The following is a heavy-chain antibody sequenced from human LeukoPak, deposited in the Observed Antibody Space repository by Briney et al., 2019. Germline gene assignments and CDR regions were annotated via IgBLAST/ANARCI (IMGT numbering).Heavy chain of an antibody. CDR2: IKGDGSAA. Sequence: GGSLRLSCAASGFTFSSYWIHWVRQVPGKGLVWVSDIKGDGSAATYADPVKGRFTISRDNAKNTLYLQMNSLRAEDMAVYYCARDLEGDSSYYMDVWGKGTTVTVSS. J-gene: IGHJ6*03. CDR3: ARDLEGDSSYYMDV. D-gene: IGHD2-21*02. V-gene: IGHV3-74*01. CDR1: GFTFSSYW.